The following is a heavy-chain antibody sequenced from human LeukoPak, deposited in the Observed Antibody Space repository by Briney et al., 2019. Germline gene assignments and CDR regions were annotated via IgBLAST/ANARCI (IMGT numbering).Heavy chain of an antibody. V-gene: IGHV1-69*04. D-gene: IGHD2-15*01. CDR3: AREVVAAVIFDY. CDR2: IIPIFGIA. Sequence: SVTVSFKASGGTFSSYAISWVRQAPGQGLEWMGRIIPIFGIANYAQKFQGRVTITADKSTSTAYMELSSLRSEDTAVYYCAREVVAAVIFDYWGQGTLVTVSS. J-gene: IGHJ4*02. CDR1: GGTFSSYA.